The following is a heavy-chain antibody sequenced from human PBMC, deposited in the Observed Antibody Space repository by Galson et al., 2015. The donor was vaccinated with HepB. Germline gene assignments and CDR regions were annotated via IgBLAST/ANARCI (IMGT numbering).Heavy chain of an antibody. V-gene: IGHV3-49*03. CDR1: GFTFGDYA. Sequence: SLRLSCASSGFTFGDYAMSWFRQAPGKGLEWVGFIRSKAYGGTTEYAASVKGRFTISRDDSKSIAYLQMNSLKTEDTAVYYCTIETDGYSSGWSVGNFDYWGQGTLVTVSS. J-gene: IGHJ4*02. CDR3: TIETDGYSSGWSVGNFDY. CDR2: IRSKAYGGTT. D-gene: IGHD6-19*01.